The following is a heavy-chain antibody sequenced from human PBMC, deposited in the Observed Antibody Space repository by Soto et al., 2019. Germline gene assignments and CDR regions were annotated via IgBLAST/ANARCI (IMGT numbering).Heavy chain of an antibody. CDR2: INPSGGST. D-gene: IGHD1-1*01. CDR1: GYTFTSYY. CDR3: AREVVTTGTTGE. Sequence: ASVKVSCKXSGYTFTSYYMHWVRQAPGQGLEWMGIINPSGGSTSYAQKFQGRVTMTRDTSTSTVYMELSSLRSEDTAVYYCAREVVTTGTTGEWGQGTLVTVSS. J-gene: IGHJ4*02. V-gene: IGHV1-46*01.